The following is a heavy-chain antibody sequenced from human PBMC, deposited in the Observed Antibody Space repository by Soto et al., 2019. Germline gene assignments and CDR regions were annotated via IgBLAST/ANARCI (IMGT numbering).Heavy chain of an antibody. CDR3: AGAFTVPAAIGY. D-gene: IGHD2-2*02. CDR1: GYTFTSYA. Sequence: QVQLVQSGAEVKKPGASVKVSCKAPGYTFTSYAMHWVRQAPGQRLEWMGWIIAGNGNTKYSQKFKGRDTITSDAYASTAYMELSSLRAEDTAVYYSAGAFTVPAAIGYWGQGTLVTVSS. CDR2: IIAGNGNT. J-gene: IGHJ4*02. V-gene: IGHV1-3*01.